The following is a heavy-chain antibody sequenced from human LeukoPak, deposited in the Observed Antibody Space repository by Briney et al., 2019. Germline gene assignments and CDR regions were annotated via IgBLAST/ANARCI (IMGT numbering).Heavy chain of an antibody. CDR3: ARGEIAAAGTPGGY. V-gene: IGHV1-2*02. CDR1: GYTFTGYY. J-gene: IGHJ4*02. Sequence: ASVTVSCKASGYTFTGYYMHWVRQAPGQGLEWMGWINPNSGGTNYAQKFQGRVTMTRDTSISTAYMELSRLRSDDTAVYYCARGEIAAAGTPGGYWGQGTLVTVSS. CDR2: INPNSGGT. D-gene: IGHD6-13*01.